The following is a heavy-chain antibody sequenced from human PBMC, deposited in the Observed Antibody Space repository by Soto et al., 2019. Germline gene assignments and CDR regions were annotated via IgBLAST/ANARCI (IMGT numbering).Heavy chain of an antibody. V-gene: IGHV1-46*01. D-gene: IGHD6-13*01. Sequence: ASVKVSCKASGYTFTHNYIHWVRRAPGQGLDWMGTINPSGGNTNYAQKFQGRVTMTRDTSTSTVYMELSSLTSEDTAVYYCARDHSIASSGAWWLDPWGQGTLVTVSS. CDR1: GYTFTHNY. CDR2: INPSGGNT. CDR3: ARDHSIASSGAWWLDP. J-gene: IGHJ5*02.